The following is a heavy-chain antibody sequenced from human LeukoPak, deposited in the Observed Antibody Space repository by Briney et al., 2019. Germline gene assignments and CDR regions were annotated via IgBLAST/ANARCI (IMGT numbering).Heavy chain of an antibody. CDR2: ISSSSSYI. CDR3: ARDERGYSYGNDY. CDR1: GFTFSSYS. J-gene: IGHJ4*02. Sequence: KSGGSLRLSCAASGFTFSSYSMNWVRQAPGKGLEWVSSISSSSSYIYYADSVKGRFTISRDNAKNSLYLQMNSLRAEDTAVYYCARDERGYSYGNDYWGQGTLVTVSS. V-gene: IGHV3-21*01. D-gene: IGHD5-18*01.